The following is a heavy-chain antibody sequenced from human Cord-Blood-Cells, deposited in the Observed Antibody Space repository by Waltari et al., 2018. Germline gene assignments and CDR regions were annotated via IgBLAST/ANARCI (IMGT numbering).Heavy chain of an antibody. D-gene: IGHD4-17*01. Sequence: QLQLQESGPGLVKPSEPLSLTCTVSRGSNSSSSYYWGWLRQPPGKGLEWIGSIYYSWSTYYNPSLKSRVTISVDTSKNQFSLKLSSVTAADTAVYYCARSAYGGNSYYYYYYMDVWGKGTTVTVSS. V-gene: IGHV4-39*07. CDR2: IYYSWST. CDR3: ARSAYGGNSYYYYYYMDV. CDR1: RGSNSSSSYY. J-gene: IGHJ6*03.